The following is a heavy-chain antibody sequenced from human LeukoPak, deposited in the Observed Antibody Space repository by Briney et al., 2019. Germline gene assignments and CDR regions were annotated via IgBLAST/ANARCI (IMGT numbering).Heavy chain of an antibody. CDR3: ARDSGYDSSYFDS. V-gene: IGHV3-72*01. J-gene: IGHJ4*02. D-gene: IGHD5-12*01. CDR1: GFTLSDHY. Sequence: GGSLRLSCAASGFTLSDHYMDWVRQAPGKGLEWVGRSRNKANGYTTEYAASVKGRLTISRDDSKNSLCLQMNSLKTEDTAVYYCARDSGYDSSYFDSWGQGTLVTVSS. CDR2: SRNKANGYTT.